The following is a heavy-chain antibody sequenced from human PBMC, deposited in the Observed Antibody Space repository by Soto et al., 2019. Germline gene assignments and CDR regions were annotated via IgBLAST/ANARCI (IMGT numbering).Heavy chain of an antibody. CDR1: GYTFSNYG. V-gene: IGHV1-18*01. J-gene: IGHJ5*02. CDR3: ARVVPGAEAWFGP. D-gene: IGHD2-2*01. CDR2: ISLYSDGT. Sequence: ASVKGSCKTSGYTFSNYGITWVRQAPGQPLEWLGWISLYSDGTNYAQKFQGRVSMTTDTSTTTAYMELRSLRSDDTAVYYCARVVPGAEAWFGPWGQGTLVTVAS.